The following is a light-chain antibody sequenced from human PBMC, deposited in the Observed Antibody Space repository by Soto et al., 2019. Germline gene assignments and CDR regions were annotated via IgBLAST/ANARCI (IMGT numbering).Light chain of an antibody. CDR1: QTINNY. Sequence: DIQMTQSPYSLSASVGDRVTITCRASQTINNYLNWYQQKPGKAPKLLIYVASSLQTGVPSRFSGGGSGTHFTLTISSLQHEDSATYYCQQSFSAPRTFGQGTKVDIK. V-gene: IGKV1-39*01. CDR3: QQSFSAPRT. CDR2: VAS. J-gene: IGKJ1*01.